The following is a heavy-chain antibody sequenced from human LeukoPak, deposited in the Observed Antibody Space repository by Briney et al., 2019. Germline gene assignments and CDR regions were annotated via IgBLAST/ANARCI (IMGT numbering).Heavy chain of an antibody. CDR1: GGTFSSYA. CDR2: IIPIFGTA. Sequence: SVKVSCKASGGTFSSYAISWVRQAPGQGLEWMGGIIPIFGTANYAQKFQGRVTITADKSTSTAYMELSSLRSEDTAVYYCARGPKSSSWDYYYYMDVWGKGTTVTVSS. J-gene: IGHJ6*03. V-gene: IGHV1-69*06. D-gene: IGHD6-13*01. CDR3: ARGPKSSSWDYYYYMDV.